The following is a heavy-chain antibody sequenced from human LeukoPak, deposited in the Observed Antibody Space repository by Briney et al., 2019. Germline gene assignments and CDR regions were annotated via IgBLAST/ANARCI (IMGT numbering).Heavy chain of an antibody. CDR1: GGSISGYY. CDR2: IYYSGNT. D-gene: IGHD3-22*01. Sequence: SETLSLTCTVSGGSISGYYWTWIRQPPGKGLEWIGDIYYSGNTNYNPSLKSRVTISVDMSKNQFSLNLSSVTAADTAVYYCARTYYSDTSVYYHFDYWGQGTLVTVSS. V-gene: IGHV4-59*01. CDR3: ARTYYSDTSVYYHFDY. J-gene: IGHJ4*02.